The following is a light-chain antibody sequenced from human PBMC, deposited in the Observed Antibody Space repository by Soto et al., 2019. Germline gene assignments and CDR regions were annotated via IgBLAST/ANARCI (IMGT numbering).Light chain of an antibody. CDR1: QSVSSN. V-gene: IGKV3-11*01. CDR2: TAS. Sequence: EIVMTQSPATLSVSPGERATLSCRASQSVSSNLAWYQQKPGRAPRLLIYTASKRATGIPARFSGSGSGTDFTLTISSLEPEDFVFYYCQQSSDWPWTFGQGTKVEIK. CDR3: QQSSDWPWT. J-gene: IGKJ1*01.